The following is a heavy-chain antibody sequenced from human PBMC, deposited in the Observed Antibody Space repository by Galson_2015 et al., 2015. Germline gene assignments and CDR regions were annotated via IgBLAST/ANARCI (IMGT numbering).Heavy chain of an antibody. V-gene: IGHV3-74*01. CDR2: INSDGSST. CDR3: ARALAAAVHYYGMDV. CDR1: GFTFSSYW. D-gene: IGHD6-13*01. J-gene: IGHJ6*02. Sequence: SLRLSCAASGFTFSSYWMHWVRQAPGKGLVWVSRINSDGSSTSYADSVKGRFTISRDNAKNTLYLQINSLSAEDTAVYYCARALAAAVHYYGMDVWGQGTTVTVSS.